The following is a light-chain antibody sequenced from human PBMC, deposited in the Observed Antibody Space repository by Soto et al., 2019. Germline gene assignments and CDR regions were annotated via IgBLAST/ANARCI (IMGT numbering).Light chain of an antibody. J-gene: IGKJ1*01. V-gene: IGKV1-39*01. CDR1: QSISSF. CDR3: KQYETFSGT. CDR2: VAY. Sequence: DIQMTQSPSSLSASVGDRVTITCRASQSISSFLNWYQQKLGKAPKLLIYVAYSLQSGVQSRFSGSGSGTDFTLTIRSLQPEDFATYYCKQYETFSGTFGQGTKVDIK.